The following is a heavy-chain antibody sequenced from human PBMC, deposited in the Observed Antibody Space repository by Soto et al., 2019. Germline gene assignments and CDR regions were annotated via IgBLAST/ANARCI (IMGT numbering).Heavy chain of an antibody. CDR2: ISSSSSTI. Sequence: GGSLRLSCAASGFTFSSYSMNWVRQAPGKGLEWVSYISSSSSTIYYADSVKGRFTISRDNAKNSLYLQMNSLRAEDTAVYYCARDALTGYYPRIHDAFDIWGQGTMVTVSS. D-gene: IGHD3-9*01. CDR1: GFTFSSYS. J-gene: IGHJ3*02. CDR3: ARDALTGYYPRIHDAFDI. V-gene: IGHV3-48*01.